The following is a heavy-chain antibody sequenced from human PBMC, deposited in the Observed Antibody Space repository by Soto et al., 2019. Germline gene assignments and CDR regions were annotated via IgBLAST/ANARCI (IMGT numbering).Heavy chain of an antibody. V-gene: IGHV3-21*01. Sequence: PXGSLLLSCAASGFNFNSYTINWVRQAPGKRLEWLSSISSSGYIFSTDSVRGRFTISRDNAKNSVYLQINSLRAEDTAVYFCARDRSGGSCYPGMDVWGQGTTVTVSS. CDR2: ISSSGYI. CDR1: GFNFNSYT. D-gene: IGHD2-15*01. CDR3: ARDRSGGSCYPGMDV. J-gene: IGHJ6*02.